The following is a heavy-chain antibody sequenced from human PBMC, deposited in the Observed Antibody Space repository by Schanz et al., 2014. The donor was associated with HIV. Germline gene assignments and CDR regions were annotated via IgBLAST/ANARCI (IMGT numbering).Heavy chain of an antibody. CDR3: GRGTRYERDYVGPRSDGMDV. V-gene: IGHV4-31*03. Sequence: QVQLQESGPGLVKPSQTLSLTCTVSGGSISSGGYYWSWIRQHPGKGLEWIGYIYYSGSTYYNPSLKSRVTISVDPSKNQFALNLTSVPAADTAVYFCGRGTRYERDYVGPRSDGMDVWGQGTTVIVSS. CDR2: IYYSGST. D-gene: IGHD4-17*01. J-gene: IGHJ6*02. CDR1: GGSISSGGYY.